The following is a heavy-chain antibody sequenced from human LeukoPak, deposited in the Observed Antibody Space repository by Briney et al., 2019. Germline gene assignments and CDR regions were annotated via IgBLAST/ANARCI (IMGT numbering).Heavy chain of an antibody. CDR3: ATDHEYSRKMNDY. CDR1: GYTFTSYY. CDR2: INPNSGGT. D-gene: IGHD6-6*01. J-gene: IGHJ4*02. Sequence: SVKVSCKTSGYTFTSYYIHWVRQAPGQGLEWMGRINPNSGGTNYAQKFQGRVTMTRDTSISTAYMELCRLRSDDTAVYYCATDHEYSRKMNDYWGQGTLVTVSS. V-gene: IGHV1-2*06.